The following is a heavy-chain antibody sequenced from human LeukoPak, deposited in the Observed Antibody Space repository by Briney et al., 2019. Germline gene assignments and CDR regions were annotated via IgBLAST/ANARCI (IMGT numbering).Heavy chain of an antibody. CDR1: GYNFNNYW. V-gene: IGHV3-7*03. Sequence: GALRLSCVTSGYNFNNYWMSWVRQAPGKGLEWVANIKEDGSEKYYVDSVKGRFTISRDNSKNTLYLQMNSLRAEDTAVYYCVSRLAVSTGFDNWGQGTLVTVSS. CDR3: VSRLAVSTGFDN. CDR2: IKEDGSEK. D-gene: IGHD4-11*01. J-gene: IGHJ4*02.